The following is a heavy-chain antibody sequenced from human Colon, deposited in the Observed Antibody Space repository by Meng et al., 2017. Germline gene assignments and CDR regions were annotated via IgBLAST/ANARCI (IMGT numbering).Heavy chain of an antibody. D-gene: IGHD7-27*01. V-gene: IGHV2-5*02. J-gene: IGHJ4*02. CDR3: ARARELWGRPLPSPFDY. Sequence: QITLKESGPKRVKPTQTLTLTCSLSGFALSGVAVAWIRQPPGKALECLAVIYWDDDKRYRPSLESRLTITKDTSKNQVVLTMTNVDPVDTATYYCARARELWGRPLPSPFDYWGPETLVTVSS. CDR1: GFALSGVA. CDR2: IYWDDDK.